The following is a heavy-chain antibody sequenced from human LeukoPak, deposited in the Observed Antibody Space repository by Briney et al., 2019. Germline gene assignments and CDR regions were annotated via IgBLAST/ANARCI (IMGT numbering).Heavy chain of an antibody. CDR2: INPNSGGT. V-gene: IGHV1-2*02. CDR3: ARDRRAGQVAGHFGY. J-gene: IGHJ4*02. CDR1: GYTFTGYY. Sequence: GASVKVSCKASGYTFTGYYMHWVRQAPGQGLEWMGWINPNSGGTNYAQKFQGRVTMTRDTSISTAYMELSRLRSDDTAVYYCARDRRAGQVAGHFGYWGQGTPVTVSS. D-gene: IGHD6-19*01.